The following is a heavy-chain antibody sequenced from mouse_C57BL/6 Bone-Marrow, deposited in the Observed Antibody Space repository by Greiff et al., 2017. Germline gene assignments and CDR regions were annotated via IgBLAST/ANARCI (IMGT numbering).Heavy chain of an antibody. CDR2: MHPNGGSP. CDR3: ARSYDYDDYTMDY. D-gene: IGHD2-4*01. Sequence: VQLQQSGAELVRPGTSVKVSCKASGYAFTNYLIEWVKQRPGQGLEWIGMMHPNGGSPDYNEKFKSEATLSVDKSSRTAYMELSSLTSEDSAVYYCARSYDYDDYTMDYWGQGTSVTVSS. CDR1: GYAFTNYL. J-gene: IGHJ4*01. V-gene: IGHV1-54*01.